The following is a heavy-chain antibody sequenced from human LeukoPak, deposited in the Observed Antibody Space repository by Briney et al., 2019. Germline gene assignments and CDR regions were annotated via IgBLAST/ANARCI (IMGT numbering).Heavy chain of an antibody. CDR3: ARERVFRSIAARPGYNWFDP. Sequence: SETLSLTCTVSGGSISSYYWSWIRQSPGKGLEWIGYSHYSGRTNYNPSLKSRVTISVDTSKNQFSLKLSSVTAADTAVYYCARERVFRSIAARPGYNWFDPWGQGTLVTVSS. CDR1: GGSISSYY. D-gene: IGHD6-6*01. CDR2: SHYSGRT. J-gene: IGHJ5*02. V-gene: IGHV4-59*12.